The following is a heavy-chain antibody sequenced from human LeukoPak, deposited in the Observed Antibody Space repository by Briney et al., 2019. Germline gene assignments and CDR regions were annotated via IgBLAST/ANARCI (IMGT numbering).Heavy chain of an antibody. V-gene: IGHV1-2*02. Sequence: ASVKVSCKASGYTFTGSYMFWVRQAPGQGLEWMGWINPNTGDANYAQKFQGRVTMIRDTSISTAYMELNRLTSDDTAVFYCARSQRPGYSSSWYLGAGFDIWGQGTMVTVSS. CDR2: INPNTGDA. CDR1: GYTFTGSY. D-gene: IGHD6-13*01. CDR3: ARSQRPGYSSSWYLGAGFDI. J-gene: IGHJ3*02.